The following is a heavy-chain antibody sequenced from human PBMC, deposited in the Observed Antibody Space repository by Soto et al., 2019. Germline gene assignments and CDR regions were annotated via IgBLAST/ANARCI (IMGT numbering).Heavy chain of an antibody. J-gene: IGHJ4*02. Sequence: PGGSLRLSCAASGFTFSSYWMSWVRQAPGKGLEWVANIKQDGSEKYYVDSVKGRFTISRDNAKNSLYLQMNSLRAEDTAVYYCARTITIFGVAPGWIDYWGQGTLVTVSS. V-gene: IGHV3-7*01. CDR2: IKQDGSEK. CDR1: GFTFSSYW. D-gene: IGHD3-3*01. CDR3: ARTITIFGVAPGWIDY.